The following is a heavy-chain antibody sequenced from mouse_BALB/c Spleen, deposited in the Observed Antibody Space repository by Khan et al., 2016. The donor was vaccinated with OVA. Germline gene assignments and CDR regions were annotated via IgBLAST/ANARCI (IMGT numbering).Heavy chain of an antibody. Sequence: EVELVESGGGLVKPGGSLKFSCAASGFTFSNYAMSWVRQTPEKRLEWVASISSGGNTYYPDSVKGRFTISRDNARNILYLQMGSLRSEDTAMYYCARDYWFTYWGQGTLVTVSA. J-gene: IGHJ3*01. V-gene: IGHV5-6-5*01. CDR1: GFTFSNYA. CDR3: ARDYWFTY. CDR2: ISSGGNT.